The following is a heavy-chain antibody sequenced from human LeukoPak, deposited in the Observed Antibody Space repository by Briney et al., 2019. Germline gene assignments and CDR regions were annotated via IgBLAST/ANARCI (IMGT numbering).Heavy chain of an antibody. V-gene: IGHV3-23*01. J-gene: IGHJ5*02. CDR1: GFIFNNYG. D-gene: IGHD3-22*01. CDR3: AKGSSGYFADL. Sequence: GGSLRLSCVASGFIFNNYGLIWVRQAPGKGLEWVSAISNDGGGTQYADFVEGRFTISRDNSKNTLFPQMSSLRAEDTALYYCAKGSSGYFADLWGQGTLVTVSS. CDR2: ISNDGGGT.